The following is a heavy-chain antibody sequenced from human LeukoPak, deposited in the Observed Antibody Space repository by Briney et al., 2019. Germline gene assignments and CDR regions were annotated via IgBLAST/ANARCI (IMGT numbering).Heavy chain of an antibody. D-gene: IGHD2-2*01. CDR3: ARAPALLSLYSYYYMAV. Sequence: GGSLRLSCAASGFTFSSYSMNWVRQAPGKGLEWVSSISSSSSYIYYADSVKGRFTISRDNAKNSLYLQMNSLRAEDTAVYYCARAPALLSLYSYYYMAVWGKGTTVTVSS. CDR1: GFTFSSYS. J-gene: IGHJ6*03. CDR2: ISSSSSYI. V-gene: IGHV3-21*01.